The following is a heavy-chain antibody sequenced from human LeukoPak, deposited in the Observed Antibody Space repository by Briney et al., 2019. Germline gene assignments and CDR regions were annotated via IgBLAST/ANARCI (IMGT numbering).Heavy chain of an antibody. CDR1: GGSISSGSYY. CDR3: ARVVSGTWAFDY. D-gene: IGHD3-16*01. Sequence: SQTLSLTCTVSGGSISSGSYYWSWIRQPAGKGLEWIGRIYTSGSTNYNPSLKSRVTISVDTSKIQFSLKLSSVTAADTAVYYCARVVSGTWAFDYWGQGTLVTVSS. CDR2: IYTSGST. J-gene: IGHJ4*02. V-gene: IGHV4-61*02.